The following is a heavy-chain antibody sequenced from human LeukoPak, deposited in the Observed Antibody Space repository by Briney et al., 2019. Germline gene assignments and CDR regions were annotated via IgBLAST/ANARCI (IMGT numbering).Heavy chain of an antibody. Sequence: GRSLRLSCAASGFTFSSYGMHWVHQAPGKGLEWVAVISYDGSNKYYADSVKGRFTISRDNSKNTLYLQMNSLRAEDTAVYYCAKGYCSGGSCYWKVLGLDYWGQGTLVTVSS. CDR3: AKGYCSGGSCYWKVLGLDY. CDR2: ISYDGSNK. J-gene: IGHJ4*02. D-gene: IGHD2-15*01. V-gene: IGHV3-30*18. CDR1: GFTFSSYG.